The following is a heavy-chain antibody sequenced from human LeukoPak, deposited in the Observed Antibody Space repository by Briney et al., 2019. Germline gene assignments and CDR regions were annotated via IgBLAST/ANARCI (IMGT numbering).Heavy chain of an antibody. CDR3: ARRDCDSIKCRGSNWFDP. CDR2: ISNSGSTI. CDR1: GFTFSSYS. V-gene: IGHV3-48*01. Sequence: GGSLRLSCAASGFTFSSYSMNWVRQAPGKGLEWVSYISNSGSTIYYADSVKGRFTISRDNAKNSLYLQMNSLRAEDTAVYYCARRDCDSIKCRGSNWFDPWGQGTLVSVSS. D-gene: IGHD3-22*01. J-gene: IGHJ5*02.